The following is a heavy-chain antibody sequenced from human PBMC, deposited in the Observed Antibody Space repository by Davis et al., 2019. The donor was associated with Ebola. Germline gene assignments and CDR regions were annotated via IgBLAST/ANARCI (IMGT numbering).Heavy chain of an antibody. V-gene: IGHV3-30*18. CDR2: ISYDGSNK. Sequence: GGSLRLSCAASGFTFSSYGMHWVRQAPGKGLEWVAVISYDGSNKYYADSVKGRFTISRDNSKNTLYLQMNSLRADDTAVYYCAKESASCGGDCYSLSDFWGQGTLVTVSS. CDR3: AKESASCGGDCYSLSDF. J-gene: IGHJ4*02. CDR1: GFTFSSYG. D-gene: IGHD2-21*02.